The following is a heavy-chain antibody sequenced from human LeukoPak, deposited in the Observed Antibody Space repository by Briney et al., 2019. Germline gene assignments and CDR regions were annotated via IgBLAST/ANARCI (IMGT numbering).Heavy chain of an antibody. CDR2: IKEDGSDK. CDR3: ARGSAGYDY. J-gene: IGHJ4*02. D-gene: IGHD6-13*01. CDR1: GFTFSRYW. Sequence: GGSLRLSCTASGFTFSRYWMTWVRQALGKGPEWVANIKEDGSDKYYADSVKGRFTISRDNAQNSLYLQMNSLRAEDTAVYYCARGSAGYDYWGQGTLVTVSS. V-gene: IGHV3-7*02.